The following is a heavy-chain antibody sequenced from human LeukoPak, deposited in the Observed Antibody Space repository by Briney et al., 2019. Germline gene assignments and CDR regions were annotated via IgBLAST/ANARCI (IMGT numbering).Heavy chain of an antibody. CDR3: ARFERAGMGDYYYYYYMDV. CDR1: GFTFSSYW. V-gene: IGHV3-74*01. CDR2: INSDGSST. D-gene: IGHD6-19*01. Sequence: PGGSLRLSCAASGFTFSSYWMHWVRQAPGKGLVWVSRINSDGSSTSYADSVKGRFTISRDNAKNTLYLQMNSLRAEDTAVYYCARFERAGMGDYYYYYYMDVWGKGTTVTVSS. J-gene: IGHJ6*03.